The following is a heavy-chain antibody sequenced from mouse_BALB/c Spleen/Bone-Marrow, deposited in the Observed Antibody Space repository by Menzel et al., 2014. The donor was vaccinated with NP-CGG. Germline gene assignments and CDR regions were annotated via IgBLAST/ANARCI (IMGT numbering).Heavy chain of an antibody. Sequence: VQLQQSGAELVKPGAPVKLSCKASGYTFTSYRMNWVKQRPGRGLEWIGRIDPSDSETHYNQKFKDKATLTVDKSSSTAYIQLSSLTSEDSAVYYCARALGDGYYYAMDYWGQGTPVTVSS. CDR2: IDPSDSET. V-gene: IGHV1-69*02. D-gene: IGHD2-3*01. J-gene: IGHJ4*01. CDR3: ARALGDGYYYAMDY. CDR1: GYTFTSYR.